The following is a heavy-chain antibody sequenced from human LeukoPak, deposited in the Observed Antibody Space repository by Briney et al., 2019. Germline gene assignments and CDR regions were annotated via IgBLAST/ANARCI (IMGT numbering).Heavy chain of an antibody. D-gene: IGHD6-19*01. Sequence: PGGSLRLSCAASGFTFDDYAMHWVRQAPGKGLEWVSGISWNSGSIGYADSVKGRFTISRDNAKNSLYLQMNCLRAEDMALYYCAKAAGSSGFNDAFDIWGQGTMVTVSS. J-gene: IGHJ3*02. CDR2: ISWNSGSI. V-gene: IGHV3-9*03. CDR1: GFTFDDYA. CDR3: AKAAGSSGFNDAFDI.